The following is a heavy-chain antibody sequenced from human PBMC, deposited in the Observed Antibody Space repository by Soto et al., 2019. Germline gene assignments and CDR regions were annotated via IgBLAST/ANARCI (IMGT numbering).Heavy chain of an antibody. Sequence: LRLSCVVSGFSFGSSWMHWVRQAPGKGLVWVSRINSDGSEKYYLDSVKGRFTISRDNAKNSLYLHMNSLRAEDTAVYYCARGFWGSGWTYQFDSWGQGALVTVSS. D-gene: IGHD6-19*01. V-gene: IGHV3-74*01. CDR2: INSDGSEK. CDR1: GFSFGSSW. J-gene: IGHJ4*02. CDR3: ARGFWGSGWTYQFDS.